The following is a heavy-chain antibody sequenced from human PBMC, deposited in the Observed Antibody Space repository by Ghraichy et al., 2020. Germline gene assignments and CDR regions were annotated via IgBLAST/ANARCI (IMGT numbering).Heavy chain of an antibody. V-gene: IGHV3-7*03. CDR1: GFTFSAYW. D-gene: IGHD1-26*01. Sequence: GGSLRLSCEGSGFTFSAYWMDWVRQAPGKGLEWVANIRQDGNEKYYVDSVKGRFTISRDNAKNSLYLQMNSLRGDDTAVYYCAKTYTRSFDAFDIWGLGTKVTVSS. J-gene: IGHJ3*02. CDR2: IRQDGNEK. CDR3: AKTYTRSFDAFDI.